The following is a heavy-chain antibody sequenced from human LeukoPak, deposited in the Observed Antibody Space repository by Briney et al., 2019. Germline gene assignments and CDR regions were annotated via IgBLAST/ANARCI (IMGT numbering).Heavy chain of an antibody. J-gene: IGHJ4*02. CDR1: GSTFNNYW. D-gene: IGHD2-2*01. V-gene: IGHV3-7*03. CDR3: ARLPRSTSDY. CDR2: INQDGSEK. Sequence: GGSLRLSCAASGSTFNNYWMSWVRQAPGKGLEWVAHINQDGSEKYYVDSVKGRFTISRDNAKNSLYLQMNNLRAEDTAMYDCARLPRSTSDYWGQGTLVTVSS.